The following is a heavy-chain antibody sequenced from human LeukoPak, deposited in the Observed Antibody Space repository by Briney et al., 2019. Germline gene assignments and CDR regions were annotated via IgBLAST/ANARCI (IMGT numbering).Heavy chain of an antibody. J-gene: IGHJ6*02. Sequence: SVKVSCKASGGTFSSYAISWVRQAPGQGLEWMGGIIPIFGTANYAQKFQGRVTITADESTSTAYMELSSLRSEDTAVYYCARASRYYGSGSFYGMDVWGQGTTVTVSS. CDR3: ARASRYYGSGSFYGMDV. D-gene: IGHD3-10*01. CDR2: IIPIFGTA. V-gene: IGHV1-69*13. CDR1: GGTFSSYA.